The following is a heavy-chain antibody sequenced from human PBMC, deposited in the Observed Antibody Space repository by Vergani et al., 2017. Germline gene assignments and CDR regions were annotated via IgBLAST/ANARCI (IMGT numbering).Heavy chain of an antibody. CDR1: GYTFTSYY. CDR3: ARVSAGFGDKYYYYMDV. J-gene: IGHJ6*03. CDR2: INPSGGST. Sequence: QVQLVQSGAEVKKPGASVKVSCKASGYTFTSYYMHWVRQAPGQGLEWMGIINPSGGSTSYAQKFQGRVTMTRDTSTSTVYMELSSLRSEDTAVYYCARVSAGFGDKYYYYMDVWGKGTTVTVSS. V-gene: IGHV1-46*01. D-gene: IGHD3-10*01.